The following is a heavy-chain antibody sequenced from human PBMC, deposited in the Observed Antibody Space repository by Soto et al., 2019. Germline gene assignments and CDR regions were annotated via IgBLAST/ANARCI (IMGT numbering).Heavy chain of an antibody. J-gene: IGHJ6*02. D-gene: IGHD3-3*01. CDR2: ISYDGSNK. V-gene: IGHV3-30-3*01. CDR1: GFTFSSYA. CDR3: ARDMGYYDFWSGPFGMDV. Sequence: GGSLRLSCAASGFTFSSYAMHWVRQAPGKGLEWVAVISYDGSNKYYADSVKGRFTISRDNSKNTLYLQMNSLRAEDTAVYYCARDMGYYDFWSGPFGMDVWGQGTTVTVSS.